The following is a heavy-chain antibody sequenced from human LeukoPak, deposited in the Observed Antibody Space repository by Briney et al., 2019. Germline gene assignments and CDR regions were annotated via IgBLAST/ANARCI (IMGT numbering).Heavy chain of an antibody. CDR1: GFTFSSYG. D-gene: IGHD6-19*01. J-gene: IGHJ4*02. CDR3: AKDHGIAVAGLDY. CDR2: ISYDGSNK. V-gene: IGHV3-30*18. Sequence: PGRSLRLSCAASGFTFSSYGMHWVRQAPGKGLEWVAVISYDGSNKYYADSVKGRFTISRDNSKNTLYLQMNSLRAEDTAVYYCAKDHGIAVAGLDYWGQGTLVTVSS.